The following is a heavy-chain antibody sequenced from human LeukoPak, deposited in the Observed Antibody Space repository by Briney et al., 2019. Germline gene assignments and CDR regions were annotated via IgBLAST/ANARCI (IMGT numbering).Heavy chain of an antibody. J-gene: IGHJ4*02. CDR1: GFSFSTYW. Sequence: GGSLRLSCAASGFSFSTYWVNWFRQAPGKGLEWVANINHDGSETNYEGSVEGRFTISRDNAEKSLTLQMSSLGVEDTAVYYCATDRDGTWKKRFDYWGQGTLVTVSP. CDR3: ATDRDGTWKKRFDY. V-gene: IGHV3-7*01. CDR2: INHDGSET. D-gene: IGHD1-1*01.